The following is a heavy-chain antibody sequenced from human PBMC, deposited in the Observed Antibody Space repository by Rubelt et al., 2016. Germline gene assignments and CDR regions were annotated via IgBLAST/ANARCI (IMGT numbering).Heavy chain of an antibody. J-gene: IGHJ3*02. CDR3: ASGSSEWLMDAFDI. V-gene: IGHV4-34*01. CDR1: GGSFSGYY. CDR2: INHSGST. D-gene: IGHD6-19*01. Sequence: QVQLQQWGAGLLKPSETLSLTCAVYGGSFSGYYWSWIRQPPGKGLEWIGEINHSGSTNYNPSLKSRVTISVDPSKNQFSLKLSSVTAADTAVYYCASGSSEWLMDAFDIWGQGTMVTVSS.